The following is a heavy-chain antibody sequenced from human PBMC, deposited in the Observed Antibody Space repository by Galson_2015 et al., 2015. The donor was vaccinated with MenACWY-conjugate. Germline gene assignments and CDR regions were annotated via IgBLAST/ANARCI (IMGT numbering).Heavy chain of an antibody. D-gene: IGHD4-23*01. J-gene: IGHJ2*01. CDR2: ITSSSTTI. Sequence: SLRLSCAASGFTFSRYSMNWVRQAPGKGLEWLSYITSSSTTIYYADSVKGRLTISRDNAKNSLYLQMNSLGAEDTAVYYCARGPPDYGGWYFELWGRGTLITVSS. CDR3: ARGPPDYGGWYFEL. CDR1: GFTFSRYS. V-gene: IGHV3-48*04.